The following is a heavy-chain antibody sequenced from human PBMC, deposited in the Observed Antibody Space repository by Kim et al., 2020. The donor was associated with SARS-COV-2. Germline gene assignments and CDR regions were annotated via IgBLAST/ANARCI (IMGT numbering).Heavy chain of an antibody. CDR2: ISSYNVNT. D-gene: IGHD5-12*01. J-gene: IGHJ4*02. CDR3: AREEDGYNPPNDY. CDR1: GYTFTSYG. Sequence: ASVKVSCKASGYTFTSYGISWVRQAPGQGREWMGLISSYNVNTNYAQKLHGRVTMTTDTSTITANMELSSLRSDDTAVYYCAREEDGYNPPNDYWGQGTLVTVSS. V-gene: IGHV1-18*04.